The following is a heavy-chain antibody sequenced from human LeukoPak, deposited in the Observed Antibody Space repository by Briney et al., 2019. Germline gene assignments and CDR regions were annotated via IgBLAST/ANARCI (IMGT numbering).Heavy chain of an antibody. J-gene: IGHJ6*03. CDR1: GGTFSSYA. D-gene: IGHD6-13*01. CDR2: IIPIFGTA. Sequence: GASVKVSCKASGGTFSSYAISWVRQAPGQGLEWMGGIIPIFGTANYAQKFQGRVTITADESTSTAYMELSSLRSEDTAVYYCARDSPPYSSSGYQRYYYYYMDVWGKGTTVTVSS. CDR3: ARDSPPYSSSGYQRYYYYYMDV. V-gene: IGHV1-69*13.